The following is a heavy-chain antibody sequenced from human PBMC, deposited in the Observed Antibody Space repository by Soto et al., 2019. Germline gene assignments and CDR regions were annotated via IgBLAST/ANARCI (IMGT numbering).Heavy chain of an antibody. V-gene: IGHV4-4*02. D-gene: IGHD3-16*01. CDR3: ATQTISYTWGA. J-gene: IGHJ5*01. CDR1: GAPITTTKW. CDR2: LSRGDER. Sequence: QVQLQESGPGLVKPSETLSLTCTVSGAPITTTKWWAWVRLPPGKGFEWIGELSRGDERSSNPSLEGRFTLSLDKSNYHFSLKLTSVTAADTAIYYCATQTISYTWGAWGRGTSVTVSS.